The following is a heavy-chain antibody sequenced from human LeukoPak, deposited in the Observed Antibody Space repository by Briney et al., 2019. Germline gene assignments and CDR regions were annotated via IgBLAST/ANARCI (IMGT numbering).Heavy chain of an antibody. D-gene: IGHD6-13*01. CDR3: AKDIRNRAAAGLFDY. CDR2: ISWDGGST. CDR1: GFTFDDYA. Sequence: GGSLRLSCAASGFTFDDYAMHWVRQAPGKGLEWVSLISWDGGSTYYADSVKGRFTISRDNSKNSLYLQMNSLRAEDTALYYCAKDIRNRAAAGLFDYWGQGTLVTVSS. V-gene: IGHV3-43D*03. J-gene: IGHJ4*02.